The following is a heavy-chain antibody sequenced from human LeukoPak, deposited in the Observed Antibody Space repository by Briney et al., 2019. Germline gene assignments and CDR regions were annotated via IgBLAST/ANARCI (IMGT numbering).Heavy chain of an antibody. CDR2: ISGSGGST. V-gene: IGHV3-23*01. CDR3: ARVQRGIAVALDY. D-gene: IGHD6-19*01. CDR1: GFTFSSYG. Sequence: QAGGSLRLSCAASGFTFSSYGMSWVRQAPGKGLEWVSAISGSGGSTYYADSVKGRLTISRDNSKNTLYLQMNSLRAEDTAVYYCARVQRGIAVALDYWGQGTLATVSS. J-gene: IGHJ4*02.